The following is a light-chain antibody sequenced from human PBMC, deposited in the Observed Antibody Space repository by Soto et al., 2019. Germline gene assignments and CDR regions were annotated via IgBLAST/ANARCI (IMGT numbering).Light chain of an antibody. CDR3: QHYHGWPIT. J-gene: IGKJ5*01. CDR2: DAS. V-gene: IGKV3-15*01. CDR1: QSVSSH. Sequence: MVITQYPPTLSVSPGEGATVSCMASQSVSSHLAWYQHKPGQAPRLLFYDASTRATGIPARFSGSGSGTEFTLTISSLQSEDFAVYYCQHYHGWPITFGQGTRLEIK.